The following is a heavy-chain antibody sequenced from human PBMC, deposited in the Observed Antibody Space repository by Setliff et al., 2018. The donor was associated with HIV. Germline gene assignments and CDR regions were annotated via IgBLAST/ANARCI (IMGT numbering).Heavy chain of an antibody. Sequence: ASVKVSCKASADIFNAYYIHWVRQAPGQGLEWMGWITPNGDDTNYPQKFEGRVTLTGDTSIATAYMELRSLTSDDTAVYYCARVADRNYDFWSAYEYWGQGTLVTVSS. V-gene: IGHV1-2*02. J-gene: IGHJ4*02. CDR1: ADIFNAYY. D-gene: IGHD3-3*01. CDR2: ITPNGDDT. CDR3: ARVADRNYDFWSAYEY.